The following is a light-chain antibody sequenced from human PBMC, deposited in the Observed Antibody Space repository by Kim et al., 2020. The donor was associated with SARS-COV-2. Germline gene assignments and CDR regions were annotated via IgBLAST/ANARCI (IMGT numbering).Light chain of an antibody. CDR1: SSDVGGYDY. CDR2: DVT. CDR3: SSYTSSSSRV. Sequence: GPSITIACAGTSSDVGGYDYVSWYQQHPGKVPKLMIYDVTNRPSGVSNRFSGSKSGNTASLTISGLQAEDEADYYCSSYTSSSSRVFGGGTKLTVL. V-gene: IGLV2-14*03. J-gene: IGLJ3*02.